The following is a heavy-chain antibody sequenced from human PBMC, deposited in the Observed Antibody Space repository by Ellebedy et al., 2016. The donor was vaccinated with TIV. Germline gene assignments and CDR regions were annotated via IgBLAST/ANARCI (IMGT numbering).Heavy chain of an antibody. Sequence: GESLKISXAASGFAFSGYAMSWVRQAPGKGLEWVSSISYSSDITHYADSVKGRFTISRDNSNNIVYLQMDSMRAEDTALYYCARGRPNYGDFPSWGQGTLVTVSS. V-gene: IGHV3-23*01. CDR1: GFAFSGYA. CDR3: ARGRPNYGDFPS. J-gene: IGHJ1*01. D-gene: IGHD3-10*01. CDR2: ISYSSDIT.